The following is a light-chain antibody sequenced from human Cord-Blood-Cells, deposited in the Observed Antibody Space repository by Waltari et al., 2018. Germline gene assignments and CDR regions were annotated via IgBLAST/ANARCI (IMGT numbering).Light chain of an antibody. V-gene: IGKV4-1*01. CDR1: PSVLYSSNNKNY. CDR2: WAS. CDR3: QQYYSTPFT. J-gene: IGKJ3*01. Sequence: DIVMTQSPDSLAVSPGERATINCKSSPSVLYSSNNKNYLAWYQQKPGQPPKLLIYWASTRESGVPDRFSGSGSGTDFTLTISSLQAEDVAVYYCQQYYSTPFTFGPGTKVDIK.